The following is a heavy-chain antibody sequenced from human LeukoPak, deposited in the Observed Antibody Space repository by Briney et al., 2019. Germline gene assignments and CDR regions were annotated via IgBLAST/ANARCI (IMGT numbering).Heavy chain of an antibody. D-gene: IGHD3-22*01. V-gene: IGHV1-18*01. CDR3: ARCSPGDSSNFYAVLQY. J-gene: IGHJ4*02. CDR1: GYTFTSYG. CDR2: ISAYNGNT. Sequence: ASVKVSCKASGYTFTSYGISWVRQAPGQGLEWMGWISAYNGNTNYAQKLQGRVTMTTDTSTSTAYMELRSLRSDDTAVYYCARCSPGDSSNFYAVLQYWGQGTQVTVST.